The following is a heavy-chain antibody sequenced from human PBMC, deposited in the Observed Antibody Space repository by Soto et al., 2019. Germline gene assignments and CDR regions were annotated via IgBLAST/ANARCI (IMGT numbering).Heavy chain of an antibody. J-gene: IGHJ6*02. D-gene: IGHD2-2*01. V-gene: IGHV3-11*01. Sequence: GGSLRLSCAASGFTFSDYYMSWIRQAPGKGLEWVSYISSSGSTIYYADSVKGRFTISRDNAENSLYLQMNSLRAEDTAVYYCARDAVVVPAAPNTYYYYYGMDVWGQGTTVTVSS. CDR1: GFTFSDYY. CDR3: ARDAVVVPAAPNTYYYYYGMDV. CDR2: ISSSGSTI.